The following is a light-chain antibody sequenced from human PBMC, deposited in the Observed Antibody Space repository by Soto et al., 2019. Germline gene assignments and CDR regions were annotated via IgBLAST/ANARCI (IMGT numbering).Light chain of an antibody. CDR1: QSVSSN. CDR2: GAS. J-gene: IGKJ1*01. V-gene: IGKV3-15*01. Sequence: EIVFTQSSGTLSLSPGERATPSFRASQSVSSNYLAWYQQKPGQAPRLLIYGASTRATGIPARFSGSGSGTEFNLSIGSLQSEDFAVYYCQQYNDWTPTFGQGTKVDIK. CDR3: QQYNDWTPT.